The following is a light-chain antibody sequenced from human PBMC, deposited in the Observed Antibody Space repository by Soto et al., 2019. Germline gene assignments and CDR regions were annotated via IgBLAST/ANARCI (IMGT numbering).Light chain of an antibody. J-gene: IGLJ1*01. CDR3: SSYTSDWGL. Sequence: QSVLTQPASVSGSPGQSITISCTGTSSDVGGYDFVSWYQHHPGKAPKLMIYEVSTRPSGVSNRFSGSKSGNTASLTISGLQAEDEDDYYCSSYTSDWGLFGTGTKFTVL. CDR1: SSDVGGYDF. V-gene: IGLV2-14*01. CDR2: EVS.